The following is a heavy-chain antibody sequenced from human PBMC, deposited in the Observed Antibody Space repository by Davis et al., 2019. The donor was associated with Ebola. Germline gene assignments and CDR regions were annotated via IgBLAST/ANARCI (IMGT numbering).Heavy chain of an antibody. Sequence: GESLKISCAASGFTFSSYWMSWVRQAPGKGLEWVANIKQDGSEKYYVDSVKGRFTISRDNAKNSLYLQMNSLRAEDTAVYYCAREITIFGVAPSFDPWGQGTLVTVSS. J-gene: IGHJ5*02. V-gene: IGHV3-7*01. CDR1: GFTFSSYW. CDR2: IKQDGSEK. D-gene: IGHD3-3*01. CDR3: AREITIFGVAPSFDP.